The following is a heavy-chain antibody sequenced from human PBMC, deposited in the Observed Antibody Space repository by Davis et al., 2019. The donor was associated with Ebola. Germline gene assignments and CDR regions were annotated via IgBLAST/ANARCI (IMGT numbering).Heavy chain of an antibody. CDR3: VRTTYGAPEY. J-gene: IGHJ4*02. CDR1: GFTFSSNS. CDR2: ITSDSGRT. V-gene: IGHV3-21*01. Sequence: PGESLKISCAATGFTFSSNSMNWVRQAPGKGLEWVSSITSDSGRTSYAESVKGRFTISRDNAKNSLYLQMNSLRAEDTAVYYCVRTTYGAPEYWGQGTLVTVSS. D-gene: IGHD4-17*01.